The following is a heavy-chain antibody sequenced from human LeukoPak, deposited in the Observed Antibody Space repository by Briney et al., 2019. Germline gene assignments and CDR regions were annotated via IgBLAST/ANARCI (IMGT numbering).Heavy chain of an antibody. CDR2: ISGSGGST. D-gene: IGHD1-26*01. CDR1: GFTFNIYG. Sequence: QSGGSLRLSCAASGFTFNIYGMSWVRQAPGKGLEWVSAISGSGGSTYYADSVKGRFTISRDNSKNTLYLQMNSLRAEDTAIYYCAKDHPYSGSHDYWGQGTLVTVSS. CDR3: AKDHPYSGSHDY. V-gene: IGHV3-23*01. J-gene: IGHJ4*02.